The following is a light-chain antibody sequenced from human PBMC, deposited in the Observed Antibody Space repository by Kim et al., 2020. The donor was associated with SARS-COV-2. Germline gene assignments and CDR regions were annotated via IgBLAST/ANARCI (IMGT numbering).Light chain of an antibody. Sequence: QSIPTSGTGTSSAVGGYNYVSWYQQHPGKAPKLMIYDVSNRPSGVSNRFSGSKSGNTASLTISGLQAEDEADYYCSSYTSSSTPYVFGTGTKVTVL. J-gene: IGLJ1*01. CDR3: SSYTSSSTPYV. CDR2: DVS. V-gene: IGLV2-14*03. CDR1: SSAVGGYNY.